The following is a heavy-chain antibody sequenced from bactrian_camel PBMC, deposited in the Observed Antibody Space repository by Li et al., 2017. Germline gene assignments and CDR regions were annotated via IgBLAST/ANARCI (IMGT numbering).Heavy chain of an antibody. J-gene: IGHJ4*01. Sequence: DVQLVESGGGAVQAGGSLRLSCTASGYTYAAYDFAWFRQAPGKGLEWVSGINGGGQSPQYADPVRGRFTISRDNVSNTVMLQMNNLQDEDTAMYYCAADRARTGGSCSLVSGLYDYSGHGTQVTVS. CDR1: GYTYAAYD. CDR2: INGGGQSP. V-gene: IGHV3S40*01. D-gene: IGHD5*01. CDR3: AADRARTGGSCSLVSGLYDY.